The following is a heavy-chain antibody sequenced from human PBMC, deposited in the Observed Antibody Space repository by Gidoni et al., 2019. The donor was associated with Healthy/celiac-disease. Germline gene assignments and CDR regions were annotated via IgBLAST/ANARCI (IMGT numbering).Heavy chain of an antibody. D-gene: IGHD2-15*01. Sequence: QVQLVESGGGVVQPGRSLRLSCAASGVTFSSYGMHWVRQAPGKGLEWVAVIWYDGSNKYYADSVKGRFTISRDNSKNTLYLQMNSLRAEDTAVYYCARGLQRGYCSGGSCYSLDYWGQGTLVTVSS. CDR3: ARGLQRGYCSGGSCYSLDY. CDR2: IWYDGSNK. V-gene: IGHV3-33*01. J-gene: IGHJ4*02. CDR1: GVTFSSYG.